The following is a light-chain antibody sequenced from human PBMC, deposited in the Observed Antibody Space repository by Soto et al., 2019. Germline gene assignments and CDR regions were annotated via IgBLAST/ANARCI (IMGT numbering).Light chain of an antibody. Sequence: EIELTQSPGTLSLSPGERATLSCRASQSVSSSYLAWYQQKPGQAPRLLIYDASSRATGIPDRFSGSGSGTDFTLTISSLEPEDFAVYYCQQRSNWPITFGPGTKVDIK. CDR1: QSVSSSY. CDR3: QQRSNWPIT. J-gene: IGKJ3*01. CDR2: DAS. V-gene: IGKV3D-20*02.